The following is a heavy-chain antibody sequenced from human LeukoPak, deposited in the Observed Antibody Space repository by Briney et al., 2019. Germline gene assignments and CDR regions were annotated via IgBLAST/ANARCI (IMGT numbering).Heavy chain of an antibody. V-gene: IGHV3-21*01. Sequence: GGSLRLSCAASGFTFSSYSMNWVRQAPGKGLEWVSSISSSGSYIYYADSVKGRFTISRDNAKNSLYLQMNSLRAEDTAVYYCARVIRGYFDYWGQGTLVTVSS. D-gene: IGHD3-16*01. J-gene: IGHJ4*02. CDR1: GFTFSSYS. CDR3: ARVIRGYFDY. CDR2: ISSSGSYI.